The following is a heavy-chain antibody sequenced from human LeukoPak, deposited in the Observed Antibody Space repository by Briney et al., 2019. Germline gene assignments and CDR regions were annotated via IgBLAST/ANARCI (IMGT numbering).Heavy chain of an antibody. D-gene: IGHD6-6*01. CDR2: INPNSGGT. J-gene: IGHJ4*02. Sequence: GASVKVSCKASGYTFTGYYMHWVRQAPGQGLEWMGWINPNSGGTNYAQKFQRRVTMTRDTSISTAYMELSRLRSDDTAVYYCARVERSSSFGIIFGNRFDYWGQGTLVTVSS. V-gene: IGHV1-2*02. CDR1: GYTFTGYY. CDR3: ARVERSSSFGIIFGNRFDY.